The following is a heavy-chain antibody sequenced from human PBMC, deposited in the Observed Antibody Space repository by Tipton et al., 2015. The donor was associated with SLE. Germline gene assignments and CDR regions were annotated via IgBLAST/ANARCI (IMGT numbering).Heavy chain of an antibody. CDR2: IWYDGSNK. Sequence: SLRLSCAASGFTFSSYGMHWVRQAPGKGLEWVAVIWYDGSNKYYADSVKGRFTISRDNSKNTLYLQMNSLRAEDTAVYYCARQSYDCWSDYWGQGTLVTVSS. CDR1: GFTFSSYG. CDR3: ARQSYDCWSDY. D-gene: IGHD3-3*01. J-gene: IGHJ4*02. V-gene: IGHV3-33*01.